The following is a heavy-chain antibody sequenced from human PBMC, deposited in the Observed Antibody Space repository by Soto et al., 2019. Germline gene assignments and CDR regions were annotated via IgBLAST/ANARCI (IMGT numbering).Heavy chain of an antibody. D-gene: IGHD3-9*01. V-gene: IGHV3-30*03. J-gene: IGHJ4*02. CDR1: GFTFSSYG. CDR2: ISYDGSNK. Sequence: QVQLVESGGGVVQPGRSLRLSCAASGFTFSSYGMHWVRQAPGKGLEWVAVISYDGSNKYYADSVKGRFTISRYNSKNKLYLQMNSLIAEDRAVYYCATPLDPYYFAYWGQGTLVTVSS. CDR3: ATPLDPYYFAY.